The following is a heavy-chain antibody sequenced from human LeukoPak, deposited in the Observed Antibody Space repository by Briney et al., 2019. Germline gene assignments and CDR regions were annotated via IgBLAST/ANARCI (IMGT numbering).Heavy chain of an antibody. Sequence: PGGSLRLSCAASGFTFSSYAMHWVRQAPGKGLEWVAVISYDGSNKYYADSVKGRFTISRDNAKNSLYLQMNSLRVEDTAVYYCARGDWYSFDYWGQGALVTVSS. CDR3: ARGDWYSFDY. J-gene: IGHJ4*02. V-gene: IGHV3-30-3*01. D-gene: IGHD3-9*01. CDR2: ISYDGSNK. CDR1: GFTFSSYA.